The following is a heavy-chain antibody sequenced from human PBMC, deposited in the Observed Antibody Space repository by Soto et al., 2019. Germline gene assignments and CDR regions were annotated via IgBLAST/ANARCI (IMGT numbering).Heavy chain of an antibody. J-gene: IGHJ6*02. Sequence: PGGSLRLCCAASGFTFSSYAMHWVRQAPGKGLEWVAVISYDGSNKYYADSVKGRFTISRDNSKNTLYLQMNSLRAEDTAVYYCASTMITSWDYYGMDVWGQGTTVTVS. V-gene: IGHV3-30-3*01. CDR1: GFTFSSYA. D-gene: IGHD3-16*01. CDR2: ISYDGSNK. CDR3: ASTMITSWDYYGMDV.